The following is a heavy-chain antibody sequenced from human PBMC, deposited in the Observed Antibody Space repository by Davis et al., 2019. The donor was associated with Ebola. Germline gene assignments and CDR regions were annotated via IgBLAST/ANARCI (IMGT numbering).Heavy chain of an antibody. CDR1: GYTFTSYA. J-gene: IGHJ4*02. CDR3: ARDASIVGAMDYFDY. CDR2: INAGNGNT. D-gene: IGHD1-26*01. Sequence: SVKVSCKASGYTFTSYAMHWVRQAPGQRLEWMGWINAGNGNTKYSQKFQGRVTITRDTSASTAYMELSSLRSEDTAVYYCARDASIVGAMDYFDYWGQGTLVTVSS. V-gene: IGHV1-3*01.